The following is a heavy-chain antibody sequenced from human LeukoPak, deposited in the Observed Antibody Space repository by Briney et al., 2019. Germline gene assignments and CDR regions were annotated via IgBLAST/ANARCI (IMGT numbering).Heavy chain of an antibody. D-gene: IGHD6-19*01. CDR2: ISSSSSTT. CDR3: ARGSSGWFRFDY. J-gene: IGHJ4*02. Sequence: PGGSLRLSCAASGFTFSSYSMNWVRQAPGKGLELVSYISSSSSTTYYADSVKGRFTISRDNAKNSLYLQMNSLRAEDTAVYYCARGSSGWFRFDYWGQGTLVTVSS. CDR1: GFTFSSYS. V-gene: IGHV3-48*01.